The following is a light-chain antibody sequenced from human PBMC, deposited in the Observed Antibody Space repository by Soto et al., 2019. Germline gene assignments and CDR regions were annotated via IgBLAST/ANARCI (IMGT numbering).Light chain of an antibody. V-gene: IGLV2-14*01. CDR2: DVS. Sequence: QSVLTQPASVSGSPGQSITISCTGTSSDVGGYNYVSWYQQHPGKAPKLMIYDVSNRPSGVSNRFSGSKSGNTASLTISGLQAEDEADHYCSSYTSSSTVFGGGTKVTVL. CDR1: SSDVGGYNY. J-gene: IGLJ2*01. CDR3: SSYTSSSTV.